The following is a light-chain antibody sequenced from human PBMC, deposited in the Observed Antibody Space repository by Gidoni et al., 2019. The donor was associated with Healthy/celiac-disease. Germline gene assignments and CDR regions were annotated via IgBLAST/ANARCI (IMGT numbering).Light chain of an antibody. V-gene: IGKV4-1*01. Sequence: DIVMTQSLDSLAVSLGERATINCKSSQSVLYSSNNKNYLAWYQQKPGQPPKLLIYWASTRESGVPDRFSGSGSGTDFTLTISSLQAEDVAVYYCQQYYSTPFTFGPGTKVDI. CDR2: WAS. CDR3: QQYYSTPFT. J-gene: IGKJ3*01. CDR1: QSVLYSSNNKNY.